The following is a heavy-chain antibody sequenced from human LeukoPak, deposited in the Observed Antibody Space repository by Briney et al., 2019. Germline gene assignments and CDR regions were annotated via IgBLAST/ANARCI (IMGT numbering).Heavy chain of an antibody. CDR3: ARAKTGYFDY. CDR2: IGTAGDT. CDR1: GFTFSSYD. Sequence: GGALRLSCAASGFTFSSYDMHWVRQAPGKGLEWVSAIGTAGDTYYPGSVKGRFTISRENAKNSLYLQMNSLRAGDTAVYYCARAKTGYFDYWGQGTLVTVST. V-gene: IGHV3-13*01. J-gene: IGHJ4*02.